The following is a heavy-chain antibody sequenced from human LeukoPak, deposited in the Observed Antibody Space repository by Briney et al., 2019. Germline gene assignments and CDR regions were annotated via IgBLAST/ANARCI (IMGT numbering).Heavy chain of an antibody. CDR1: GGTFSSYA. CDR3: ARASYDILTGYDLIGENY. J-gene: IGHJ4*02. Sequence: ASVKVSCKASGGTFSSYAISWVRQAPGQGLEWMGRIIPILGIANYAQKFQGRVTITADKSTSTAYMELSSLRSEDTAVYYCARASYDILTGYDLIGENYWGQGTLVTVSS. CDR2: IIPILGIA. D-gene: IGHD3-9*01. V-gene: IGHV1-69*04.